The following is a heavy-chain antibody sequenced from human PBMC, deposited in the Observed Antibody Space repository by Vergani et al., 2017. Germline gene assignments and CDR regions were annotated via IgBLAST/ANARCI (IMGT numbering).Heavy chain of an antibody. V-gene: IGHV3-30*04. CDR3: ARGMDFWSGVDY. D-gene: IGHD3-3*01. CDR1: GFTFSSYA. Sequence: QVQLVESGGGVVQPGRSLRLSCAASGFTFSSYAMHWVRQAPGKGLEWVAVISYDGSNKYYADSVKGRFTISRDNSKNTLYLQMKSLRAEDTAVYYCARGMDFWSGVDYWGQGTLVTVSS. CDR2: ISYDGSNK. J-gene: IGHJ4*02.